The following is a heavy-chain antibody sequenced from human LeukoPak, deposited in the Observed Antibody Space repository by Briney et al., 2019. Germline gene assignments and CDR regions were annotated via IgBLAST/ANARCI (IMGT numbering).Heavy chain of an antibody. CDR2: ISPYNDKT. CDR1: GYSFKNYG. D-gene: IGHD3-10*01. V-gene: IGHV1-18*01. Sequence: GASVKVSCKASGYSFKNYGISWVRQAPGQGLEWMGWISPYNDKTNYAEKVQGRVTMTTDASTSTVYMELSRLRSDDTAVYYCARMGYGSGSSDAFDIWGQGTMVTVSS. J-gene: IGHJ3*02. CDR3: ARMGYGSGSSDAFDI.